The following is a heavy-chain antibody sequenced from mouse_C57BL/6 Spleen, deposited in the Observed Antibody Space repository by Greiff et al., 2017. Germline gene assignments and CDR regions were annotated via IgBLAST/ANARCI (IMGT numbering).Heavy chain of an antibody. CDR2: IYPGDGDT. J-gene: IGHJ2*01. Sequence: VQLQQSGPELVKPGASVKISCKASGYAFSSSWMNWVKQRPGKGLEWIGRIYPGDGDTNYNGKFKGKATLTADKSSSTAYMQLSSLTSEDSAVYFCAREGHYSNYFDYWGQGTTLTVSS. V-gene: IGHV1-82*01. CDR1: GYAFSSSW. CDR3: AREGHYSNYFDY. D-gene: IGHD2-5*01.